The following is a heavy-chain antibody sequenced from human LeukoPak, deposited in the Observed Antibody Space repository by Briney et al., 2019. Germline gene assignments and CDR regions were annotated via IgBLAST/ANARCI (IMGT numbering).Heavy chain of an antibody. CDR1: GLSFTTYG. CDR2: IASNGGSE. D-gene: IGHD6-13*01. Sequence: PGGSLRLSCAASGLSFTTYGLHWVRQAPAKGLEWVAAIASNGGSEYYADSVKGRFTISRDNSKNTLFLQMNSLRPDDTAVYYCAKRGHYSINWYHYFDYWGQGTLVTVSS. CDR3: AKRGHYSINWYHYFDY. J-gene: IGHJ4*02. V-gene: IGHV3-30*18.